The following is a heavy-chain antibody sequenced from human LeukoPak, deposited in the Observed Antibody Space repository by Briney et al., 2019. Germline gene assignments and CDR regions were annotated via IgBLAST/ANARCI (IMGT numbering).Heavy chain of an antibody. D-gene: IGHD4-23*01. J-gene: IGHJ4*02. CDR2: ILNSGGDT. CDR3: AKDRGGYYFDC. Sequence: SGGSLRLSCAASGFTFSSYAMSWVRQAPGRGLEWVSSILNSGGDTYYADSVKGRFTISRDNSNNTLFLQMNNLRAEDTAIYYCAKDRGGYYFDCWGQGTLVTASS. CDR1: GFTFSSYA. V-gene: IGHV3-23*01.